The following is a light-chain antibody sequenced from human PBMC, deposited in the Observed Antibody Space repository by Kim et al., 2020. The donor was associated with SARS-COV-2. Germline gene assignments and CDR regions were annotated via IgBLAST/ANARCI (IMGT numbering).Light chain of an antibody. Sequence: DIQMTQSPSTLSASAGDRITITCRASQSISTWLAWYQQKPGKAPKLLIYKASSLQSGVPSRFSGSGSGADFILTVSSLQPDDFATYYCQQYDNYPWTFGQGTKLEI. CDR3: QQYDNYPWT. CDR1: QSISTW. V-gene: IGKV1-5*03. J-gene: IGKJ1*01. CDR2: KAS.